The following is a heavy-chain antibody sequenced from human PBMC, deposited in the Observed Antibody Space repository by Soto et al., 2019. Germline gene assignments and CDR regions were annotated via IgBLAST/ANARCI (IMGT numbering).Heavy chain of an antibody. D-gene: IGHD3-3*01. J-gene: IGHJ6*02. V-gene: IGHV3-30*18. CDR1: GFTFSNFG. CDR3: AKDRSHYDFWYGSPYFYGMDV. CDR2: ISYDGSNK. Sequence: PGGSLRLSCAASGFTFSNFGMHWVRQAPGKGLEWLAVISYDGSNKYYADSVKGRFRISRDNSKNTVYLEMDSLRDEDTAAFYCAKDRSHYDFWYGSPYFYGMDVWGLGTTVTVSS.